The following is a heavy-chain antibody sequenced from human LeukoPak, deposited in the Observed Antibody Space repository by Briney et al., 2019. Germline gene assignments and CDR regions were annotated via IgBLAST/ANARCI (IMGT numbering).Heavy chain of an antibody. CDR3: ARHEGSGSYYSY. CDR1: GYSFTTYW. CDR2: ISPDDSEI. D-gene: IGHD1-26*01. Sequence: HGESLKISGKGSGYSFTTYWIAWVRQMPGRGLEWMGIISPDDSEIRYSPSFRGQVTISADKSTSTAYLQWSRLKASDTAIYYCARHEGSGSYYSYWGQGTLVTVSS. V-gene: IGHV5-51*01. J-gene: IGHJ4*02.